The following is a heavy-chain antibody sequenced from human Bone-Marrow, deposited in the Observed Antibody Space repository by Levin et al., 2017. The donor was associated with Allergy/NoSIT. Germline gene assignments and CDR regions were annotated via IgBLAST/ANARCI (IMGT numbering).Heavy chain of an antibody. Sequence: GESLKISCAASGFTVSSHEMSWVRQAPGKGLEWVSSISGGSTYYADSRKGRFTISRDNSKNTLHLQMNSLRAEDTAVYYLSSWTLLIVVVVAATFYYYYGMDVWGQGTTVTVSS. CDR2: ISGGST. CDR1: GFTVSSHE. V-gene: IGHV3-38-3*01. CDR3: SSWTLLIVVVVAATFYYYYGMDV. D-gene: IGHD2-15*01. J-gene: IGHJ6*02.